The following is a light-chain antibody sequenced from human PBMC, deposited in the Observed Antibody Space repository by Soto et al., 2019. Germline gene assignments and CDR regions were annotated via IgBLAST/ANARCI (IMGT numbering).Light chain of an antibody. V-gene: IGKV1-5*03. CDR1: QSISSW. CDR2: KAS. J-gene: IGKJ1*01. CDR3: QQYNSYSRT. Sequence: DIQRTQDHSTLSASVGDRVTITCRASQSISSWLAWYQQKPGKAPKLLIYKASSLESGVPSRFSGSGSGTEFTLTISSLQPDDFATYYCQQYNSYSRTFGQGTKVDI.